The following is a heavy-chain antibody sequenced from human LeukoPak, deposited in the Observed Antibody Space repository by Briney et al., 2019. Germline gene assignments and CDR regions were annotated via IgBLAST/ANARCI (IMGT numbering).Heavy chain of an antibody. J-gene: IGHJ4*02. CDR1: GGSFSGYY. CDR2: INHSGST. D-gene: IGHD3-10*01. Sequence: SETLSLTCAVYGGSFSGYYWSWIRQPPGKGLEWIGEINHSGSTNYNPSLKSRVTISVDTSKNQFSLKLSSVTAADTAVYYCAREAMVRGLDYWGQGILVTVSS. V-gene: IGHV4-34*01. CDR3: AREAMVRGLDY.